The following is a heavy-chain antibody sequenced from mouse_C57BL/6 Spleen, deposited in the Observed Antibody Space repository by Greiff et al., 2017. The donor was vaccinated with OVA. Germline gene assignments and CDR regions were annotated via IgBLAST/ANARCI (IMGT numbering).Heavy chain of an antibody. Sequence: QVQLQQSGAELVRPGASVTLSCKASGYTFTDYEMHWVKQTPVHGLEWIGAIDPETGGTAYNPKFKGKAILTADKSSSPAYMELRSLTSEDSAVYYCTRHYFYAMDYWGQGTSVTVSS. V-gene: IGHV1-15*01. CDR1: GYTFTDYE. CDR2: IDPETGGT. D-gene: IGHD1-2*01. J-gene: IGHJ4*01. CDR3: TRHYFYAMDY.